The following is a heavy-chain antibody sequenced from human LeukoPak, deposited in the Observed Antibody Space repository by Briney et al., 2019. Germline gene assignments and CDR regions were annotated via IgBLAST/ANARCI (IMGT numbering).Heavy chain of an antibody. CDR2: IYYSGST. CDR1: GGSISTYY. Sequence: SETLSLTCTVSGGSISTYYWSWIRQPPGKGLEWIGYIYYSGSTNYNPSLKSRVTISVDTSKNQFSLKLSSVTAADTAVYYCARGGSGSSDYRGQGTLVTVSS. J-gene: IGHJ4*02. V-gene: IGHV4-59*01. D-gene: IGHD1-26*01. CDR3: ARGGSGSSDY.